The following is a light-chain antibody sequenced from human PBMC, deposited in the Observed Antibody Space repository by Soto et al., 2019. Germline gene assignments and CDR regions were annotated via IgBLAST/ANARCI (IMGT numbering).Light chain of an antibody. Sequence: DIQMTQSPSSLSASIGDRVTISCRASQGISNSLAWYQQKAGEVPKLLIYAASTSHSGVPSRFRGSGSGTDVTLNISSLQPEDVATYYCQNYKSAPRTFGQGTKVEIK. CDR1: QGISNS. CDR2: AAS. J-gene: IGKJ1*01. CDR3: QNYKSAPRT. V-gene: IGKV1-27*01.